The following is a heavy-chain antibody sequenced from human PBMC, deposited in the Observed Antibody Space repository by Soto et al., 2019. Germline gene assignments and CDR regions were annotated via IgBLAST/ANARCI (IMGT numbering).Heavy chain of an antibody. CDR1: GYTFTRYA. CDR3: ARATKAAAASSGAFDI. CDR2: INAGNGNT. Sequence: ASVKGSCKASGYTFTRYAMHWVRQAPGQRLEWMGWINAGNGNTKYPQKFQGRVTITRDTSASTAYMELSSLRSEDTAVYYCARATKAAAASSGAFDIWGQGTMVT. V-gene: IGHV1-3*01. J-gene: IGHJ3*02. D-gene: IGHD6-13*01.